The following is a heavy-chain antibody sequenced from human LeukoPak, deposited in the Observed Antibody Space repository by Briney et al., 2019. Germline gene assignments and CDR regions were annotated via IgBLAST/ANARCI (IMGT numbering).Heavy chain of an antibody. Sequence: ASVKVSCKASGYTFTIYGISWVRQAPRQGLEWMGWISAYNGNTNYAQNLQGRVTMSTDTSTSTAYMELRSLRSDDTAVYYCARYRWFGELLSIRTNDYWGQGTLVTVSS. J-gene: IGHJ4*02. CDR1: GYTFTIYG. CDR2: ISAYNGNT. V-gene: IGHV1-18*01. CDR3: ARYRWFGELLSIRTNDY. D-gene: IGHD3-10*01.